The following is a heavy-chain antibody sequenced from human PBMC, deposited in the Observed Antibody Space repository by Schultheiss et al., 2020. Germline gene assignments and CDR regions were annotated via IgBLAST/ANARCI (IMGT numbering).Heavy chain of an antibody. CDR3: AKDRRQQTFSLDY. D-gene: IGHD3-3*02. J-gene: IGHJ4*02. CDR1: GFTFSSYS. CDR2: ISWNSGSI. V-gene: IGHV3-48*01. Sequence: GGSMRLSCAASGFTFSSYSMNWVRQAPGKGLEWVSGISWNSGSIGYADSVKGRFTISRDNSKNTLYLQMNSLRAEDTAVYYCAKDRRQQTFSLDYWGQGTLVNGYS.